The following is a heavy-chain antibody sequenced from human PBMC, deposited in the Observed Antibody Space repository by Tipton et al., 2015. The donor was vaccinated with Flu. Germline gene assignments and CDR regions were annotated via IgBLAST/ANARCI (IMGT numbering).Heavy chain of an antibody. CDR3: VREIGGGNCY. CDR2: IKEDGTEK. CDR1: GFTFSSYW. D-gene: IGHD2-15*01. V-gene: IGHV3-7*01. J-gene: IGHJ4*02. Sequence: GSLRLSCAASGFTFSSYWMSWVRQAPGKGLEWVASIKEDGTEKYYVDSVKGRFTISRDNAKNSLYLQMNSLRAEDTAVYYCVREIGGGNCYWGQGTLVTVSS.